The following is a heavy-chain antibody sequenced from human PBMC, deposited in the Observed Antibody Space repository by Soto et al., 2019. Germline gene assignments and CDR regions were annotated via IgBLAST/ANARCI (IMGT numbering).Heavy chain of an antibody. CDR1: GGSTMISSYY. J-gene: IGHJ6*02. CDR3: ARRRNNRGERHYYYYYGMGV. CDR2: MYYSGST. V-gene: IGHV4-39*01. D-gene: IGHD3-10*01. Sequence: KPSETLSLTCDVSGGSTMISSYYCAWIRQPPGKGLEWIGSMYYSGSTYYNPSLRSRVTMSVDTSKNQFSLKLNSVTAADTAVYNWARRRNNRGERHYYYYYGMGVGGQGTRVTVSS.